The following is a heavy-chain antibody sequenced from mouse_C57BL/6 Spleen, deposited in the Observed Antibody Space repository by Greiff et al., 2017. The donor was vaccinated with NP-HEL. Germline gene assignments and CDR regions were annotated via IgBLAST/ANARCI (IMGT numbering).Heavy chain of an antibody. CDR2: INPCDGYT. J-gene: IGHJ3*01. Sequence: QVQLQQPGAELVMPGASVKLSCKASGYTFTSYWMHWVKQRPGQGLEWIGDINPCDGYTNYNQKFKGKSTLTVDKSSSTAYMQLSSLTSEDSAVYYCASTAQAPWFDYWGQGTLLTVSA. CDR3: ASTAQAPWFDY. CDR1: GYTFTSYW. V-gene: IGHV1-69*01. D-gene: IGHD3-2*02.